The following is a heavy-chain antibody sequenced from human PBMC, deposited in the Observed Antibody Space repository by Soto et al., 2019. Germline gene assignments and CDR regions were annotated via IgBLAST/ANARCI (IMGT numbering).Heavy chain of an antibody. V-gene: IGHV4-59*08. CDR2: IYYSGTT. D-gene: IGHD1-26*01. CDR3: ARQSESYFFDY. J-gene: IGHJ4*02. Sequence: SETLSLTCTFSGCSISSYYWSWIRQPPGKGLEWIGYIYYSGTTNYNPSLKSRVTISVDTSKNQLSLKLNSVTAADTAMYYCARQSESYFFDYWGQGALVTVSS. CDR1: GCSISSYY.